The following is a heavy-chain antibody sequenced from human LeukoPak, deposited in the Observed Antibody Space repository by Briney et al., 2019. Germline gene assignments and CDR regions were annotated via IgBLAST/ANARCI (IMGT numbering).Heavy chain of an antibody. CDR3: ASQGYSYGPFDY. Sequence: GESLKISCKGSGYSFTTYWIGWVGQMPGKGLGWMGIIYPGDSDTRYSPSFQGQVTISADKSITTAYLQWSSLKASDTAMYYCASQGYSYGPFDYWGQGTLVTVSS. J-gene: IGHJ4*02. D-gene: IGHD5-18*01. CDR1: GYSFTTYW. V-gene: IGHV5-51*01. CDR2: IYPGDSDT.